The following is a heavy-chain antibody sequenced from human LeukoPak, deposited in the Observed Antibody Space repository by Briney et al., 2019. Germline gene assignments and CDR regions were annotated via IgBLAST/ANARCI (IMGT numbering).Heavy chain of an antibody. J-gene: IGHJ4*02. CDR1: GGSISGDY. V-gene: IGHV4-4*07. Sequence: SETLSLTCTVSGGSISGDYWGWIRQPAGKGLEWIGRIYTSGSTTYNPSLKSRVTMPVDTSKNQFSLKLTSVTGADTAIYYCARVSPALGANYFDYWGQGILVTVSS. D-gene: IGHD1-26*01. CDR2: IYTSGST. CDR3: ARVSPALGANYFDY.